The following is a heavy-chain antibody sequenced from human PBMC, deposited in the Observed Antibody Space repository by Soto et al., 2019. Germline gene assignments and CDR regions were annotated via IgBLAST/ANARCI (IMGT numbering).Heavy chain of an antibody. D-gene: IGHD3-10*01. CDR1: GYTLTELS. CDR2: FDPEDGET. Sequence: QVQLVQSGAEVKKPWASVKVSCKVSGYTLTELSMHWVRQAPGKGLEWMGGFDPEDGETIYAQKFQGRVTMTEDTSTDTAYMELSSLRSEDTAVYYCATDYYGSGSYFHTGQHDAFDIWGQGTMVTVSS. V-gene: IGHV1-24*01. J-gene: IGHJ3*02. CDR3: ATDYYGSGSYFHTGQHDAFDI.